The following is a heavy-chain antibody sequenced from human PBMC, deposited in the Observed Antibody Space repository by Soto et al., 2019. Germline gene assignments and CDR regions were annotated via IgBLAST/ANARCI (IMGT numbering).Heavy chain of an antibody. D-gene: IGHD5-12*01. CDR3: ARDRVDIVATIEDYYYYYGMDV. J-gene: IGHJ6*02. Sequence: PGGSLRLSCAASGFTFSSYGMHWVRQAPGKGLEWVAVISYDGSNKYYADSVKGRFTISRDNSKNTLYLQMNSLRAEDTAVYYCARDRVDIVATIEDYYYYYGMDVWGQGTTVTVSS. CDR1: GFTFSSYG. V-gene: IGHV3-30*03. CDR2: ISYDGSNK.